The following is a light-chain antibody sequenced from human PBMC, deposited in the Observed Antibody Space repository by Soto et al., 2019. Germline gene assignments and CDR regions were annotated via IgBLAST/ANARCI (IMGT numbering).Light chain of an antibody. CDR1: QSINNW. J-gene: IGKJ4*01. CDR2: DVS. Sequence: IQMTQSPSTVSASVGDRVTITCRASQSINNWLAWYQQKPGKAPKLLIYDVSSLGSGVPSRFSGSGSGAEFTHTISSLQPDDFATYYCQQYNTNFGGGTRVEIK. V-gene: IGKV1-5*01. CDR3: QQYNTN.